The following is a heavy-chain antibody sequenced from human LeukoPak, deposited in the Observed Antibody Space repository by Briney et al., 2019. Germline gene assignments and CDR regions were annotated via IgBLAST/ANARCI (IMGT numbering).Heavy chain of an antibody. CDR1: GGSFSGYY. Sequence: SETLSLTCAVYGGSFSGYYWSWIRQPPGKGLEWIGEINHSGSTNYNPSLKSRVTISVDTSKNQFFLKLGSVTAADTAVYYCARGRDYGDYSGFDYWGQGTLVTVSS. D-gene: IGHD4-17*01. CDR3: ARGRDYGDYSGFDY. J-gene: IGHJ4*02. CDR2: INHSGST. V-gene: IGHV4-34*01.